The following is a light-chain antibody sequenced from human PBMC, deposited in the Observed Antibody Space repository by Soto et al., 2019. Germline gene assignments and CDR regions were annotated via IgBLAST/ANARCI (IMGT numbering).Light chain of an antibody. Sequence: EIVLTQSPGTLSLSPGERATLSCRASQSVSSSYLAWYQQKPGQAPRLLIYGASSRATGIPDRFSGSGSGTEFALTISSLQPADFATYYCQQYNSYRTFGQGTKVDIK. J-gene: IGKJ1*01. V-gene: IGKV3-20*01. CDR2: GAS. CDR3: QQYNSYRT. CDR1: QSVSSSY.